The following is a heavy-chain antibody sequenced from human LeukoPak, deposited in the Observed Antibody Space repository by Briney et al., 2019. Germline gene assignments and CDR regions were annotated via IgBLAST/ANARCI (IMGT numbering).Heavy chain of an antibody. V-gene: IGHV3-66*01. CDR1: GFTVSSNY. CDR2: IYSGGST. Sequence: PGGSLRLSCAASGFTVSSNYMSWVRQAPGKGLEWVSVIYSGGSTYYADSVKGRFTISRDNSKNTLYLQMNSLRAEDTAVYYCARGEENYSSGWEYLLDYWGQGTLVTVSS. D-gene: IGHD6-19*01. CDR3: ARGEENYSSGWEYLLDY. J-gene: IGHJ4*02.